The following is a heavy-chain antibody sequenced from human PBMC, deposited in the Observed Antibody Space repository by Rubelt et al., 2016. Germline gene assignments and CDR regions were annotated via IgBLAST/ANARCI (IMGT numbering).Heavy chain of an antibody. J-gene: IGHJ3*01. CDR3: ARDRPDYDSDARKITGFDS. CDR1: GYTFTSYF. Sequence: QVQLVQSGAEVKKPGASVKVSCKASGYTFTSYFIHWVRQAPGQGLEWMGRIILVLNISSLAQNFQGRVPLSADESTSNVYMELHSLTSEDTAVYYCARDRPDYDSDARKITGFDSWGQGTMVAVSS. V-gene: IGHV1-46*01. D-gene: IGHD3-22*01. CDR2: IILVLNIS.